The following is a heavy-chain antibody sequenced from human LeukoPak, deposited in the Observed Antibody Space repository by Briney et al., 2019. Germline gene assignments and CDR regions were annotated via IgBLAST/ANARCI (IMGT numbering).Heavy chain of an antibody. J-gene: IGHJ6*02. CDR2: ISYEGSNK. D-gene: IGHD2-2*01. CDR1: GFSFSIYG. CDR3: AKYGKEYQLLRGYDSYDMDV. V-gene: IGHV3-30*18. Sequence: GGSLRLSSAASGFSFSIYGMHWVRQAPGKGLEWVAVISYEGSNKYYADSVKGRFTISRDNSKNTLYLQMNSLRAEDTAVYYCAKYGKEYQLLRGYDSYDMDVWGQGTTVTVSS.